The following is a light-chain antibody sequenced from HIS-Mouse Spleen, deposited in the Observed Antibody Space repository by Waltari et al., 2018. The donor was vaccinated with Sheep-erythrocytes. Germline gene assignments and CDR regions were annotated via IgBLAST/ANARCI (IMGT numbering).Light chain of an antibody. CDR2: EGS. Sequence: QSALTQPASVSGSPGQSITISCTGTSSDVGSYNLVSWYQQHPGKAPKLMIYEGSKRPSWVSNRFSGSKSGNMASLTISGLQAEDEADYYCCSYAGSSTPWVFGGGSKLTVL. J-gene: IGLJ3*02. V-gene: IGLV2-23*01. CDR3: CSYAGSSTPWV. CDR1: SSDVGSYNL.